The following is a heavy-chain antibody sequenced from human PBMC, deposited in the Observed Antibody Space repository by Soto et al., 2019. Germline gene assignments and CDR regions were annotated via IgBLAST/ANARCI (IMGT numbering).Heavy chain of an antibody. Sequence: SETLSLTCTVSGGSISSYYWSWIRQPPGKGLEWIGYIYYSGSTNYNPSLKSRVTISVDTSKNQFSLKLSSVTAADTSVYYCAQGGGTRRDAFDIWGQGTMVPSPQ. J-gene: IGHJ3*02. CDR2: IYYSGST. V-gene: IGHV4-59*01. CDR1: GGSISSYY. CDR3: AQGGGTRRDAFDI. D-gene: IGHD3-16*01.